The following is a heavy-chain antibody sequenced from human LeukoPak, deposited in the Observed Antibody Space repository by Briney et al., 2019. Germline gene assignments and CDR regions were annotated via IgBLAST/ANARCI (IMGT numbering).Heavy chain of an antibody. Sequence: PGGSLRLSCAASGFTFSSYEMNWVRQAPGKGLEWASYISSSGSTIYYADSVKGRFTISRDNAKNSLYLQMNSLRAEDTAVYYCAKEYLAAADERAYFDYWGQGTLVTVSS. V-gene: IGHV3-48*03. CDR3: AKEYLAAADERAYFDY. D-gene: IGHD6-13*01. CDR2: ISSSGSTI. J-gene: IGHJ4*02. CDR1: GFTFSSYE.